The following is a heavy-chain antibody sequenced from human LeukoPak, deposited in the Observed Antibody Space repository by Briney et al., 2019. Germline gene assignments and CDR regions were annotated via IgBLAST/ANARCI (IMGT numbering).Heavy chain of an antibody. CDR2: IYYSGST. Sequence: SETLSLTCTVSGGSISGYYWSWIRQPPGKGLEWIGYIYYSGSTNYNPSLKSRVTISVDTSKNQFSLKLSSVTAADTAVYYCARGLDVWGQGTTVTVSS. CDR3: ARGLDV. J-gene: IGHJ6*02. CDR1: GGSISGYY. V-gene: IGHV4-59*01.